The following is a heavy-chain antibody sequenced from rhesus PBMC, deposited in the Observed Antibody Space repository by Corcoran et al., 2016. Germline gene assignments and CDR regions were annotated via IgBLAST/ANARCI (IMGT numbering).Heavy chain of an antibody. CDR3: ASQFFYSGNYYLDY. D-gene: IGHD3-16*01. J-gene: IGHJ4*01. Sequence: QVQLQESGPGLVKPSETLSLTCAVSGGSFSSNWWTWIRQPPGKGLEWSGEINGNGGSTNYNPSLKSRVTFSKDASKNEFSLKLSSVTAADTAVYYCASQFFYSGNYYLDYWGQGVLVTVSS. CDR1: GGSFSSNW. CDR2: INGNGGST. V-gene: IGHV4-80*01.